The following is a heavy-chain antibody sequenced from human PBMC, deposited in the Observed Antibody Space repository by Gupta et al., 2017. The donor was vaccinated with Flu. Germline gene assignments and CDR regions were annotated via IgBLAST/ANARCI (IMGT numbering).Heavy chain of an antibody. CDR1: GFTFDDYD. CDR3: AKDSLSSGGSRIDY. J-gene: IGHJ4*02. Sequence: EVQMVELGGGLVQPGRFLRLACAVPGFTFDDYDLHWVRQAPGKGLAWVSGINWNSENRGYADSGDGQFTISRDNAKNSLYLEMNSLRAEDTALYYCAKDSLSSGGSRIDYWGQGTLVTVSS. V-gene: IGHV3-9*01. D-gene: IGHD2-15*01. CDR2: INWNSENR.